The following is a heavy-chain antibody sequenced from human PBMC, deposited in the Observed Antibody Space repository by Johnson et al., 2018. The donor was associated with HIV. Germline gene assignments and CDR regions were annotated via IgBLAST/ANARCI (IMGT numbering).Heavy chain of an antibody. CDR1: GFTFSDYS. V-gene: IGHV3-11*04. Sequence: QVQLVESGGGLKQPGGSLRVSCAASGFTFSDYSMSWIRQAPGKGLEWLSYIRSSGSTIYYADSVKGRFTISRDNAKNSLYLQMNSLRAEDTAVYYCARRGITIVADAFDIWGQGTMVTVSS. CDR3: ARRGITIVADAFDI. J-gene: IGHJ3*02. CDR2: IRSSGSTI. D-gene: IGHD3-10*01.